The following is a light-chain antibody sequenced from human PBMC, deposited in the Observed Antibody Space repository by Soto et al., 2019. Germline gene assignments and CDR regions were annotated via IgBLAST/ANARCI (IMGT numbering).Light chain of an antibody. CDR3: QAWDISTPVV. CDR2: QDT. CDR1: KLGDKY. J-gene: IGLJ2*01. V-gene: IGLV3-1*01. Sequence: SYELTQPPSVSVSPGQTASITCSGDKLGDKYACWYQQKPGQSPVLVIYQDTKRPSGIPERFSGSTSGNTATLTISGTQAVDEADYYCQAWDISTPVVFGGGTKLTVL.